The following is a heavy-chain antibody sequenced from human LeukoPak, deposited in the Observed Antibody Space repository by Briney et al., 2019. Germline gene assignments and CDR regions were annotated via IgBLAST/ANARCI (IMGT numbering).Heavy chain of an antibody. V-gene: IGHV1-8*03. CDR1: GYTFTSYD. Sequence: GASVKVSCKASGYTFTSYDINWVRQATGQGLEWMGWMNPNSGNTGYAQKFQGRVTITRNTSISTAYMELSSLRSEDTAVYYCARRGYRYYYYYMDVWGKGTTVTVSS. D-gene: IGHD5-18*01. CDR2: MNPNSGNT. J-gene: IGHJ6*03. CDR3: ARRGYRYYYYYMDV.